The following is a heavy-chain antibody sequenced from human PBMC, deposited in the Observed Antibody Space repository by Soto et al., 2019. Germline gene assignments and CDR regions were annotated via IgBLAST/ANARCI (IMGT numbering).Heavy chain of an antibody. CDR2: IYYSGST. J-gene: IGHJ6*02. CDR1: GGSISSGDYY. V-gene: IGHV4-30-4*01. D-gene: IGHD4-17*01. Sequence: QVQLQESGPGLVKPSQTLSLTCTVSGGSISSGDYYWSWIRQPPGKGLEWIGYIYYSGSTYYNPSLKSRVTISVDTSTNQFSLKLSSVTAADTAVYYCARSPTVTTDYYYYYGMDVWGQGTTVTGSS. CDR3: ARSPTVTTDYYYYYGMDV.